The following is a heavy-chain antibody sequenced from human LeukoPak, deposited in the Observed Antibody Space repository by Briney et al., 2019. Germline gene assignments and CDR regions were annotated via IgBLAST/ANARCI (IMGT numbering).Heavy chain of an antibody. CDR2: IRYDGSNK. Sequence: GGSLRLSCAASGFTFSSYGMHWVRQAPGKGLEWVAFIRYDGSNKYYADSVKGRFTISRDNSKNTLYLQMNSLRAEDTAVYYCAGAKDTAMVNDAFDIWGQGTMVTVSS. CDR1: GFTFSSYG. D-gene: IGHD5-18*01. J-gene: IGHJ3*02. V-gene: IGHV3-30*02. CDR3: AGAKDTAMVNDAFDI.